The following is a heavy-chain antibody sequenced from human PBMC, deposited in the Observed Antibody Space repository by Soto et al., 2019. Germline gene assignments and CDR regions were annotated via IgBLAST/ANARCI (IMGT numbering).Heavy chain of an antibody. J-gene: IGHJ6*02. CDR3: AREIYSSSSVVYYYYGMDV. Sequence: PGGSLRLSCAASGFTVSSYAMHWVRQAPGKGLEWVAVISYDGSNKYYADSVKGRFTISRDNSKNTLYLQMNSLRAEDTAVYYCAREIYSSSSVVYYYYGMDVWGQGTTVTVSS. CDR2: ISYDGSNK. D-gene: IGHD6-6*01. V-gene: IGHV3-30-3*01. CDR1: GFTVSSYA.